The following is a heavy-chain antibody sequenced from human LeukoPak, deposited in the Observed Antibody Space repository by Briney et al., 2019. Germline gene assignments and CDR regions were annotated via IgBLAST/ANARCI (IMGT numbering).Heavy chain of an antibody. J-gene: IGHJ4*02. V-gene: IGHV4-59*08. D-gene: IGHD2-15*01. CDR1: GGSISSYY. CDR2: IYYSGST. CDR3: ARTYCRGGSCHFDY. Sequence: SETLSLTCTVSGGSISSYYWSWVRQPPGKGLEWVGDIYYSGSTDSNPSLKRRVTISVDTYKNQISLKLSSVTAADTAVYYCARTYCRGGSCHFDYWGQGTLVTVSS.